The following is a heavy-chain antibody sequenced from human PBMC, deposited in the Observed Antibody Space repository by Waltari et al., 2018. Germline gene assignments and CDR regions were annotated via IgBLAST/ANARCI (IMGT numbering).Heavy chain of an antibody. D-gene: IGHD5-12*01. J-gene: IGHJ6*02. CDR2: ISPSFGTA. CDR1: GGTFSSYA. Sequence: QVQLVQSGAEVKKPGSSVKVSCKASGGTFSSYAISGVRQAPGQGLEWMGGISPSFGTANYAQKFQGRVTITADESTSTAYMELSSLRSEDTAVYYCARGARERSGYDYYYYGMDVWGQGTTVTVSS. CDR3: ARGARERSGYDYYYYGMDV. V-gene: IGHV1-69*01.